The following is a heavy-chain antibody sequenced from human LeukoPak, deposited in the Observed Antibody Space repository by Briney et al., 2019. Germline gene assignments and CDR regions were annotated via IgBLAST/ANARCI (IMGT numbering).Heavy chain of an antibody. V-gene: IGHV3-74*01. CDR1: GFTFSGYW. CDR3: ARDDAFRGVAMDV. CDR2: LNTDGSRT. D-gene: IGHD3-16*01. Sequence: PGGSLRLSCAASGFTFSGYWMHWVGQVPGKGLVGVSRLNTDGSRTNYADSVKGRFTISRDNAKNTLYLQMNSLRAEDTAVYYCARDDAFRGVAMDVWGQGTTVTVSS. J-gene: IGHJ6*01.